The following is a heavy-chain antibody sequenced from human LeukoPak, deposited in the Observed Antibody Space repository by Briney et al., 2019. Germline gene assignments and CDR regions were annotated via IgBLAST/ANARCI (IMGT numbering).Heavy chain of an antibody. Sequence: PSETLSLTCAVYGGSFNGYYWSWIRQPPGKGLEWIGEINHSGSTNYNPSLKSRVTISVDTSKNQFSLKLSSVTAADTAVYYCARDSGSYGYYYMDVWGKGTTVTVSS. J-gene: IGHJ6*03. D-gene: IGHD1-26*01. V-gene: IGHV4-34*01. CDR1: GGSFNGYY. CDR2: INHSGST. CDR3: ARDSGSYGYYYMDV.